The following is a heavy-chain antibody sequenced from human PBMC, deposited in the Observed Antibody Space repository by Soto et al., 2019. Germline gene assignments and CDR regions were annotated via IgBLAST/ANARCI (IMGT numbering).Heavy chain of an antibody. D-gene: IGHD2-15*01. CDR1: GFTFSSYA. V-gene: IGHV3-23*01. CDR2: ISVSVSST. CDR3: AKVLRHCSGDSCPPPVY. Sequence: EVQLLESGGGLVQPGGSLRLSCAASGFTFSSYAMNWVRQAPGKGLEWVSAISVSVSSTYYADSVEGRFTIARDNSKNTLYLQMTRLRAEDTAIYYCAKVLRHCSGDSCPPPVYWGQGTLVTVSS. J-gene: IGHJ4*02.